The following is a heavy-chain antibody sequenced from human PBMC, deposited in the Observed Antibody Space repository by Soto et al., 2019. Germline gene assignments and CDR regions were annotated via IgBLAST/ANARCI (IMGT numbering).Heavy chain of an antibody. CDR3: ARAISTTGWFDP. CDR2: IGTAGDT. Sequence: PGGSLRLSCAASGFTFSSYAMSWVRQAPGKGLEWVSAIGTAGDTYYPGSVKGRFTISRENAKNSLYLQMNSLRAGDTAVYYCARAISTTGWFDPWGQGTLVTVST. V-gene: IGHV3-13*01. CDR1: GFTFSSYA. J-gene: IGHJ5*02. D-gene: IGHD3-3*01.